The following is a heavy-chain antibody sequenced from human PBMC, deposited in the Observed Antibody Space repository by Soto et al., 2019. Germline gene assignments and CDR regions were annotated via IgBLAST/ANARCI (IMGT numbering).Heavy chain of an antibody. D-gene: IGHD6-25*01. V-gene: IGHV3-64*02. CDR3: ARGRAAYYFDY. CDR1: GFTFSSYP. Sequence: GGSLRLSCAASGFTFSSYPMHWVRQAPGKGLEHVSSTSGDGRIMYYLDSVKGRFTISRDNSKNTLYLQMGSLRTEDMAVYYCARGRAAYYFDYWGQGALVTVSS. J-gene: IGHJ4*02. CDR2: TSGDGRIM.